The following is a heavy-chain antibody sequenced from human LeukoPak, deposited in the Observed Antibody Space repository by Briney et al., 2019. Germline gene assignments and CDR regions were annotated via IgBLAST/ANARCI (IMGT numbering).Heavy chain of an antibody. D-gene: IGHD3-10*01. Sequence: GGSLRLSCATSGFNFRRYWMSWVRQAPGKGLEWVANIKQDGSEKNYLGSVKGRFTISRDNTKNSLYLQMNSLRAEDTAVYYCARDWERYGSGNPLWYYYYGMDVWGQGTTVTVSS. J-gene: IGHJ6*02. V-gene: IGHV3-7*01. CDR1: GFNFRRYW. CDR3: ARDWERYGSGNPLWYYYYGMDV. CDR2: IKQDGSEK.